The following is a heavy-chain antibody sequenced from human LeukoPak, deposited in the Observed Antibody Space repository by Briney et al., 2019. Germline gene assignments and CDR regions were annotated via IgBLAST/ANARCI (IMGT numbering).Heavy chain of an antibody. Sequence: GGSLRLSCAASGFTFSSYGMHWVRQAPGKGLEWVAFTRYDGSNKYYADSVKGRFTISRDNSKNTLYLQMNSLRAEDTAVYYCARARGRLWWGPYFDYWGQGTLVTVSS. CDR2: TRYDGSNK. J-gene: IGHJ4*02. CDR3: ARARGRLWWGPYFDY. V-gene: IGHV3-30*02. D-gene: IGHD2-21*02. CDR1: GFTFSSYG.